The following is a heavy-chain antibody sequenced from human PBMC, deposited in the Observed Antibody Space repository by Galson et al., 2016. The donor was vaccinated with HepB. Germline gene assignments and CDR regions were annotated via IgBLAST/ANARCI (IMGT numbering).Heavy chain of an antibody. Sequence: SLRLSCAASGFTFTTYGMHWVRRAPGKGLESVAIISFDGTNKSYADSVKGRFTISRDNSKNTLYPQMNSQRAEDTAVYYCAKELWLFRHPGVGYLDYWGQGTLVIVSS. V-gene: IGHV3-30*18. CDR3: AKELWLFRHPGVGYLDY. J-gene: IGHJ4*02. D-gene: IGHD2-21*01. CDR2: ISFDGTNK. CDR1: GFTFTTYG.